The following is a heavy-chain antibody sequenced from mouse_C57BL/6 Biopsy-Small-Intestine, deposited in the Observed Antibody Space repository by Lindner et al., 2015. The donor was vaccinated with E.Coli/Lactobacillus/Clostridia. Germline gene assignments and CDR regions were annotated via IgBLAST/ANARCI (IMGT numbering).Heavy chain of an antibody. D-gene: IGHD2-3*01. J-gene: IGHJ2*01. CDR3: ARKGLLPFDY. CDR1: GYAFSSYW. Sequence: VQLQESGTDLVKPGASVKISCKASGYAFSSYWMNWVKQRPGKGLEWIGQIYPGDGDTNYNGKFKGKATLTADKSSSTAYMQLSSLTSEDSAVYFCARKGLLPFDYWGQGTTLTVSS. CDR2: IYPGDGDT. V-gene: IGHV1-80*01.